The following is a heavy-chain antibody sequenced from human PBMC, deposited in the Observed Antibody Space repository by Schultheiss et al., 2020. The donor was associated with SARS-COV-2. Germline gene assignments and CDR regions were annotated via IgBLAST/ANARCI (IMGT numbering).Heavy chain of an antibody. Sequence: SETLSLTCTVSGGSISGYYWSWIRQHPGKGLEWIGYINDSGSTYYNPSLKSRVTISVDTSKNQFSLKLNSVTAADTAVYYCARGARGYRSSSWTASRSSYGMDVWGQGTTVTVSS. J-gene: IGHJ6*02. CDR2: INDSGST. CDR1: GGSISGYY. V-gene: IGHV4-59*12. D-gene: IGHD6-13*01. CDR3: ARGARGYRSSSWTASRSSYGMDV.